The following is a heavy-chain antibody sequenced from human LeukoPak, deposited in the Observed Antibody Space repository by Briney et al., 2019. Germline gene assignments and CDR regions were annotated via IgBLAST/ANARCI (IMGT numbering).Heavy chain of an antibody. Sequence: PWGSLRLSCAASGFTVSTYWMSWVRQAPGKGLEWVANINYDGSQKYHVDSVKGRFSISRDNAKNSLYLQLNSLRAEDTAVYYCARDGFVWASGIDSGWFDYWGQGTLVTVS. V-gene: IGHV3-7*05. CDR2: INYDGSQK. CDR1: GFTVSTYW. D-gene: IGHD3-10*01. J-gene: IGHJ4*02. CDR3: ARDGFVWASGIDSGWFDY.